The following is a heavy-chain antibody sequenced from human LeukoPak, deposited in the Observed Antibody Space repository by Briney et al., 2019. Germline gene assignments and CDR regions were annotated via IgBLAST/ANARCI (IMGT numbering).Heavy chain of an antibody. CDR1: GGTFRRYA. CDR3: ARDLPTVGYYYDSSGPHDY. Sequence: SVTVSCKPSGGTFRRYAIIWVRQAPGQRLEWLGRIIPLLGLSKYAQKFQRRVTITADKSTSTAYMELSSLRSEDTAVYYCARDLPTVGYYYDSSGPHDYWGQGTLVSVSS. D-gene: IGHD3-22*01. V-gene: IGHV1-69*04. J-gene: IGHJ4*02. CDR2: IIPLLGLS.